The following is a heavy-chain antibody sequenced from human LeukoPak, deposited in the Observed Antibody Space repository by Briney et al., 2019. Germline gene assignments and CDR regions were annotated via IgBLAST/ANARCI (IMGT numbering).Heavy chain of an antibody. Sequence: SETLSLTCSVSGGSFSNSDFYWGWIRQPPGKGLEWIGYIYHSGGTYYNPSLKSRVTISVDRSKNQFSLKLSSVTAADTAVYYCARKRVRSGWFDPWGQGTLVTVSS. CDR2: IYHSGGT. CDR3: ARKRVRSGWFDP. V-gene: IGHV4-30-2*01. J-gene: IGHJ5*02. D-gene: IGHD3-3*01. CDR1: GGSFSNSDFY.